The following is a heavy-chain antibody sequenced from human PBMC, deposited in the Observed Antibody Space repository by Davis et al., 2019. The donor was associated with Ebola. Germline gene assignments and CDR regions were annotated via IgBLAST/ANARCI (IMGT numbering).Heavy chain of an antibody. CDR3: AKDGDYYDSSGYYPYNWFDP. D-gene: IGHD3-22*01. Sequence: GESLKISCAASGFTFSSYAMSWVRQAPGKGLEWVSAISGSGGSTYYADSVKGRFTISRDNSKNTLYLQMNSLRAEDTAVYYCAKDGDYYDSSGYYPYNWFDPWGQGTLVTVSS. CDR1: GFTFSSYA. J-gene: IGHJ5*02. CDR2: ISGSGGST. V-gene: IGHV3-23*01.